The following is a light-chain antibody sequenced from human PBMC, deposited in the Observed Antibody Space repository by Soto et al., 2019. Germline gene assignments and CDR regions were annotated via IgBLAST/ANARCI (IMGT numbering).Light chain of an antibody. J-gene: IGKJ1*01. V-gene: IGKV1-39*01. CDR2: GAS. CDR1: ENIKNY. Sequence: DIHVTQSPSSLPASLGDRVTITCRASENIKNYLTWYQQKPGKAPKLLIYGASTLKTGVPSRFSGSGSGTDFTFTIGGLQPDDFATYYCAQICTAQWTFGQGTRVDLK. CDR3: AQICTAQWT.